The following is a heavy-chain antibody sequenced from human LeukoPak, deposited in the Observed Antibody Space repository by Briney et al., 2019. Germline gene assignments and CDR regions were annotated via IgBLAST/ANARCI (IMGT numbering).Heavy chain of an antibody. CDR3: ANRHSDYGTGFDC. CDR2: ISGRGDST. Sequence: GGSLRLSCAASGVSFSTYAMSWVRQAPGKGLEWVSTISGRGDSTCYAGAVRGRFTISRDNSKNTLYLQMNRPVYDDTALYYCANRHSDYGTGFDCWGQGALVSVSS. CDR1: GVSFSTYA. D-gene: IGHD5-12*01. J-gene: IGHJ4*02. V-gene: IGHV3-23*01.